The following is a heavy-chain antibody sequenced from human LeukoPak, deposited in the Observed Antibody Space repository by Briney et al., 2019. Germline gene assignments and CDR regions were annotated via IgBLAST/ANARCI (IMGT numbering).Heavy chain of an antibody. CDR3: ARGMFGGYCTDY. D-gene: IGHD3-3*01. CDR1: GFTFTNYW. Sequence: GGSLRLSCAASGFTFTNYWIHWVRQAPGKGLMWVSRIKSDGITTNYADSVKGRFTISRDNAKNTVYLQMNSLRAEDTAVYYCARGMFGGYCTDYWGQGTWVPVSS. CDR2: IKSDGITT. J-gene: IGHJ4*02. V-gene: IGHV3-74*01.